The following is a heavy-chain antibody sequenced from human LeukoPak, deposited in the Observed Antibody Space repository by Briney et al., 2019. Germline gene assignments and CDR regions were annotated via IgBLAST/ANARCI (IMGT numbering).Heavy chain of an antibody. CDR3: ARDLNYYDSSGSLRY. J-gene: IGHJ4*02. D-gene: IGHD3-22*01. V-gene: IGHV1-46*01. Sequence: ASVKVSCKASGGTFSSYAISWVRQAPGQGLEWMGIINPSGGSTTYAQKFQGRVTMTRDTSTSTVYMELSSLRSEDTALYYCARDLNYYDSSGSLRYWGQGTLVTVSS. CDR1: GGTFSSYA. CDR2: INPSGGST.